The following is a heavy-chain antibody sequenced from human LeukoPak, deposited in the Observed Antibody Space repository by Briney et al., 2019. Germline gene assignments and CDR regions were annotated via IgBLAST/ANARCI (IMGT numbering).Heavy chain of an antibody. J-gene: IGHJ4*02. CDR3: ARDASAWARDC. Sequence: GGSLRLSCAASGFTFSSYSMSWVRQAPGKGLEWVSTINTRNVIYYADSVKSQFTISRDDAKNSLYLQMNSLRVEDTAVYYCARDASAWARDCWGQGTLVTVSS. CDR1: GFTFSSYS. CDR2: INTRNVI. D-gene: IGHD2-21*01. V-gene: IGHV3-21*01.